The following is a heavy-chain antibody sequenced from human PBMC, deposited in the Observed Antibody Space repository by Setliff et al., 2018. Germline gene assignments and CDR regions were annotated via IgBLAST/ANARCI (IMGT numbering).Heavy chain of an antibody. CDR2: IYWDDDK. CDR1: GFSLSTYGVS. J-gene: IGHJ4*02. Sequence: PTLVNPTQTLTLTCTFSGFSLSTYGVSVGWIRQPPGKALEWLALIYWDDDKRYSPSLKSRVTLSKDTSKNQVFLTMTNMDPVDTATYYCARSRYELPHYYFDYCGQGILVTVSS. V-gene: IGHV2-5*02. CDR3: ARSRYELPHYYFDY. D-gene: IGHD1-7*01.